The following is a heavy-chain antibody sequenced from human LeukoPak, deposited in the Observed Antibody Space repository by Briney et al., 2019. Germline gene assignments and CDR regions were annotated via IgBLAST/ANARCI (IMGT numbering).Heavy chain of an antibody. D-gene: IGHD1-26*01. Sequence: ASVKVSCKASGYTFTSYAIHWVRQAPGQRLEWMGWISAGNGNTKYSQNFQGRVTFISNTSATIAFMELSSLRSEDAAVYYCARDSGSGSNDYWGQGTLVTVSS. CDR2: ISAGNGNT. V-gene: IGHV1-3*01. CDR3: ARDSGSGSNDY. CDR1: GYTFTSYA. J-gene: IGHJ4*02.